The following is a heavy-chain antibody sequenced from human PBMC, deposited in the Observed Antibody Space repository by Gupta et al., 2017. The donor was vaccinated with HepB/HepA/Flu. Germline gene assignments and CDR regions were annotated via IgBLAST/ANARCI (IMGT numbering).Heavy chain of an antibody. CDR2: IRESGGTT. D-gene: IGHD3-3*01. CDR3: VRTVGVRGTLWAYRPMDV. J-gene: IGHJ6*02. Sequence: EVQLLESGGGFSQLGGSLRLSCVASGFTFTNYVMSWVRQAPGKGLEWVSVIRESGGTTFYAGSVTGRFTMSRDNSKNTLYLQMSGLRVDDTAIYYCVRTVGVRGTLWAYRPMDVWGPGTAVTVSS. V-gene: IGHV3-23*01. CDR1: GFTFTNYV.